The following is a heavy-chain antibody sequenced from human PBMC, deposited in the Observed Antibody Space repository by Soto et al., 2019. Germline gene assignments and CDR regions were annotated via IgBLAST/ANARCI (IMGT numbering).Heavy chain of an antibody. CDR1: GGTFSSYA. CDR3: ARPEGYSSSSGYYYYCMDV. Sequence: QVQLVQAGAEVKKPGSSVKVSCKASGGTFSSYAISWVRQAPGQGLEWMGGVIPIFGTANYAQKFQGRVTITADKPTSTCYIELSSLRSEDTAVYYCARPEGYSSSSGYYYYCMDVGGQGTTVTVS. V-gene: IGHV1-69*06. J-gene: IGHJ6*02. D-gene: IGHD6-6*01. CDR2: VIPIFGTA.